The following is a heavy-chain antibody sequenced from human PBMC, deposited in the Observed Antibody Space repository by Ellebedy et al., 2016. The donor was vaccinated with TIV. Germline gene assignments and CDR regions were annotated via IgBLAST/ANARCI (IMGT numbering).Heavy chain of an antibody. CDR3: AKDRVPDGRWNFDL. CDR1: GFKFGTYT. V-gene: IGHV3-23*01. J-gene: IGHJ4*02. Sequence: GESLKIPCAASGFKFGTYTMNWVRQAPGKGLEWVSGVLGSGDRTFYADSVKGRFTISRDNSKNTLFLQMNNLRAEDTAVYFCAKDRVPDGRWNFDLWGQGTLVIVSS. D-gene: IGHD1-1*01. CDR2: VLGSGDRT.